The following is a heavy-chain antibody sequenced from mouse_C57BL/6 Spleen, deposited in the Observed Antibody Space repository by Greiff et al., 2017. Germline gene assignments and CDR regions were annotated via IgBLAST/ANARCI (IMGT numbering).Heavy chain of an antibody. D-gene: IGHD4-1*01. CDR2: INPSSGYT. Sequence: VQLQQSGAELARPGASVKMSCKASGYTFTSYTMHWVKQRPGQGLEWIGYINPSSGYTKYNQKFKDKATLTADKSSSTAYMQLSSLTSEDSAVDYCARRETGYWYFDVWGTGTTVTVSS. CDR3: ARRETGYWYFDV. J-gene: IGHJ1*03. V-gene: IGHV1-4*01. CDR1: GYTFTSYT.